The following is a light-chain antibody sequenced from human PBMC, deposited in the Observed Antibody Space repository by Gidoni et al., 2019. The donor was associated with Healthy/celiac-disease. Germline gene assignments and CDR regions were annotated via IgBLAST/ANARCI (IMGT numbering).Light chain of an antibody. CDR1: QSISSW. V-gene: IGKV1-5*01. J-gene: IGKJ4*01. CDR3: QQYNSYST. CDR2: DAS. Sequence: DIQMTQSPSTLSASVGDRVTITCRASQSISSWLAWYQQKPGKAPKLLIYDASSLESGVPSRFSGSGSGTEFTLTISSLQPDDFATYYCQQYNSYSTXGGGTKVEIK.